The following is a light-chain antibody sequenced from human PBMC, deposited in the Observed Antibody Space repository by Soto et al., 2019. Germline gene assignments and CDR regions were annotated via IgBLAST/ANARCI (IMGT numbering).Light chain of an antibody. CDR1: SSDVGGYNA. CDR2: EVT. V-gene: IGLV2-14*01. J-gene: IGLJ1*01. CDR3: NSFRVSHLYV. Sequence: QSVLAQPASVSGSPGQTITISFTGTSSDVGGYNAVSWYQHHPGKAPKLIIYEVTHRPSGVSDRFSASKSGNTASLTISGLQADDEADYYCNSFRVSHLYVFGTGTKVTVL.